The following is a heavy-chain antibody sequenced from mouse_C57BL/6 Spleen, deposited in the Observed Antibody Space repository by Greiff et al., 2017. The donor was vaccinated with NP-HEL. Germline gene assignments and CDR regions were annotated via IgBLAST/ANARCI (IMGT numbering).Heavy chain of an antibody. Sequence: VQLQQSGAELVRPGASVTLSCKASGYPFTDYEMHWVKQTPVHGLEWIGAIDPETGGTAYNQKFKGKAILTADKSSSTAYMELRSLTSEDSAVYYCTRSSYYGSSYVFDYWGQGTTLTVSS. CDR1: GYPFTDYE. CDR3: TRSSYYGSSYVFDY. CDR2: IDPETGGT. D-gene: IGHD1-1*01. J-gene: IGHJ2*01. V-gene: IGHV1-15*01.